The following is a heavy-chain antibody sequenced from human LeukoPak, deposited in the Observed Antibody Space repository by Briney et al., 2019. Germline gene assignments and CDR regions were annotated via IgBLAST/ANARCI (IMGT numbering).Heavy chain of an antibody. J-gene: IGHJ4*02. CDR1: GGTFSSYA. CDR2: IIPIFGTA. CDR3: AIPGEDAIDY. V-gene: IGHV1-69*13. Sequence: SVKVPCKASGGTFSSYAISWVRQAPGQGLEWMGGIIPIFGTANYAQTFQGRVTITADESTSTAYMELSSLRSEDTAVYYCAIPGEDAIDYWGQGTLVTVSS. D-gene: IGHD3-10*01.